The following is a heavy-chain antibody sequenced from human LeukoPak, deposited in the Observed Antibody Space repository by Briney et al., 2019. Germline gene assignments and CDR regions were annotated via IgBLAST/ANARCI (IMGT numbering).Heavy chain of an antibody. CDR2: MNPNSGNT. CDR1: GYTFTSYD. D-gene: IGHD6-19*01. CDR3: AREPDSRASRIAVEDY. J-gene: IGHJ4*02. V-gene: IGHV1-8*01. Sequence: GASAKVSCKASGYTFTSYDINWVRQATGQGLELMGWMNPNSGNTGYAQKFQGRVTMTRNTSISTAYMELSSLRSEDTAVYYCAREPDSRASRIAVEDYWGQGTLVTVSS.